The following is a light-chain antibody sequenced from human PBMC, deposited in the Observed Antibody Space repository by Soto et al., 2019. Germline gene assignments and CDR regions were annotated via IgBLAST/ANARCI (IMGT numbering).Light chain of an antibody. CDR1: QSIRSW. J-gene: IGKJ2*01. Sequence: DIQMTQSPSTLSASVGDRVTITCRASQSIRSWLAWYQQKPGKAPKLLIYDASSLESGVPSRFSGSGSGTEFTLTISSLQPDDFATYYCQQYNSYPYTFGQGTKVDIK. CDR3: QQYNSYPYT. CDR2: DAS. V-gene: IGKV1-5*01.